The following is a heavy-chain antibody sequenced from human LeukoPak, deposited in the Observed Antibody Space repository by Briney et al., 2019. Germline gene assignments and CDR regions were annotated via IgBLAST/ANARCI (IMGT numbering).Heavy chain of an antibody. V-gene: IGHV4-39*07. D-gene: IGHD3-10*01. CDR3: ARAFGSGSSRNYYYYYYMDV. Sequence: PSETLSLTCTVSGGSISTSNYYWGWIRQPPGKGLEWIVNIFYSGSTYYSPSLRSRVTISLDTSRNQFYLKLNSVTAADTAVYYCARAFGSGSSRNYYYYYYMDVWGKGTTVTISS. CDR2: IFYSGST. CDR1: GGSISTSNYY. J-gene: IGHJ6*03.